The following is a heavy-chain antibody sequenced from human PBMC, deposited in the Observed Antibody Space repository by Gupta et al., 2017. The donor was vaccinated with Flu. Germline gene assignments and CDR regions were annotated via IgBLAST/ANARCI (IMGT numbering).Heavy chain of an antibody. Sequence: QVQLVQSGAEVKKPGSSVKVSCKASGGTFSSYAISWVRQAPGQGLEWMGGIIPIFGTANYAQKFQGRVTITADESTSTAYMELSSLRSEDTAVYYCARRDSGYCSSTSCYGYYYYGMDVWGQGTTVTVSS. CDR3: ARRDSGYCSSTSCYGYYYYGMDV. V-gene: IGHV1-69*01. CDR2: IIPIFGTA. CDR1: GGTFSSYA. J-gene: IGHJ6*02. D-gene: IGHD2-2*01.